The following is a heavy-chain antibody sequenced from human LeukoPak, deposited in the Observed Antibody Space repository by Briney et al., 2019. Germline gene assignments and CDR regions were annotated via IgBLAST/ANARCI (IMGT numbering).Heavy chain of an antibody. CDR3: ASLHDYGDY. V-gene: IGHV3-23*01. Sequence: GGSLRLSCAASGFIFSSQALSWVRQAPGKGLEWVSSVSGNGGDIYYTDSVKGRFTISRDNSKNTLYLQMNSLRAEDTAVYYCASLHDYGDYWGQGTLVTVSS. J-gene: IGHJ4*02. CDR2: VSGNGGDI. CDR1: GFIFSSQA.